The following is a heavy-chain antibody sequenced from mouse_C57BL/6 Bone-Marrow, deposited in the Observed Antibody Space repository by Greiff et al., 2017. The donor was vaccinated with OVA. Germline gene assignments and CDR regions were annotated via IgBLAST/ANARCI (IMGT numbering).Heavy chain of an antibody. V-gene: IGHV1-64*01. Sequence: QVQLQQPGAELVKPGASVKLSCKASGYTFTSYWMHWVKQRPGQGLEWIGMIHPNSGSTNYNEKFKSKATLTVDKSSSTAYMQLSSLTSEDSAVYYCARPLTTVVAWYFDVWGTGTTVTVSS. J-gene: IGHJ1*03. CDR3: ARPLTTVVAWYFDV. CDR1: GYTFTSYW. CDR2: IHPNSGST. D-gene: IGHD1-1*01.